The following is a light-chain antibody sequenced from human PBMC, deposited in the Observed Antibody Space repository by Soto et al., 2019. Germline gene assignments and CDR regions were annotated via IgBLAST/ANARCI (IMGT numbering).Light chain of an antibody. V-gene: IGKV3-20*01. Sequence: EIVLTQSPGTLSLSPGERATLSCRASQSVNSRLAWYQHKPGQAPRLLISGASSRATGIPDRFSGSGSATDFTLTISRLEPKDFALYYCQHYGRSPITFGQGTRLEIK. CDR3: QHYGRSPIT. CDR1: QSVNSR. J-gene: IGKJ5*01. CDR2: GAS.